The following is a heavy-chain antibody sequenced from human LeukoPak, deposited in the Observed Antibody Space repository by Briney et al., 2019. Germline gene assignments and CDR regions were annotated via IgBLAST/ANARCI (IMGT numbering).Heavy chain of an antibody. J-gene: IGHJ5*02. Sequence: SETLSLTCTVSGGSISSYYWSWIRQPAGKGLEWIGRIYTSGSTNYNPSLKSRVTMSVDTSKNQFSLKLSSVTAADTAVYYCARDPDYYDSSGLNWFDPWGQGTLVTVSS. CDR3: ARDPDYYDSSGLNWFDP. CDR2: IYTSGST. V-gene: IGHV4-4*07. D-gene: IGHD3-22*01. CDR1: GGSISSYY.